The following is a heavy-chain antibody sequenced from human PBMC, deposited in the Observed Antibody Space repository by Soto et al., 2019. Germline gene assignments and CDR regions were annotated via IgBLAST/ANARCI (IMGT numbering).Heavy chain of an antibody. V-gene: IGHV1-69*06. CDR2: IIPIFGTA. CDR3: ATVVIPGTRHTDFDS. Sequence: ASVKVSCKASGGTFSSYAISWVRQAPGQGLEWMGGIIPIFGTANYAQKFQGRVTITADKSTSTAYMELSSLRSEDTAVYYCATVVIPGTRHTDFDSRGQGVSVTVSS. J-gene: IGHJ5*01. CDR1: GGTFSSYA. D-gene: IGHD2-21*01.